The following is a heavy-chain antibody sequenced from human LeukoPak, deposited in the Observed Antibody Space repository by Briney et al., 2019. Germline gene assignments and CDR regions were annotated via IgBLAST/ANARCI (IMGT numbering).Heavy chain of an antibody. V-gene: IGHV3-23*01. D-gene: IGHD2/OR15-2a*01. CDR3: AKDPLVNSQEYFDY. CDR1: GFTFSSYA. Sequence: PGGSLRLSCAASGFTFSSYAMSRVRQAPGKRLEWVSAISGSGGSTYYAESVKGRFTISRDNSKNTLYLQMNSLRAEDTAVYYCAKDPLVNSQEYFDYWGQGTLVTVSS. CDR2: ISGSGGST. J-gene: IGHJ4*02.